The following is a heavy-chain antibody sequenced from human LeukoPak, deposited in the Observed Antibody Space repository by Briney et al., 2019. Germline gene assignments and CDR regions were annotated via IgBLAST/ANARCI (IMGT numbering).Heavy chain of an antibody. J-gene: IGHJ4*02. CDR2: IIPIFGTA. D-gene: IGHD3-3*01. V-gene: IGHV1-69*05. Sequence: SVKVSCKASGGTFSSYAISWVRQAPGQGLEWMGGIIPIFGTANYAQKFQGRVTITTDESTSTAYMELSSLRSEDTAVYYCAVWSGYERAHDYWGQGTLVTVSS. CDR1: GGTFSSYA. CDR3: AVWSGYERAHDY.